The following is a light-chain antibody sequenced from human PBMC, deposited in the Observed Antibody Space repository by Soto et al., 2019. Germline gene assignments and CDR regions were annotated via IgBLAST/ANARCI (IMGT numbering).Light chain of an antibody. CDR2: GAS. CDR1: QSVSSNY. CDR3: QQYGSSSYT. J-gene: IGKJ2*01. Sequence: DIVLTQSPDTLSLSPGERATLSCRASQSVSSNYLAWYQQKPGQAPRLLIYGASTRATGIPDRFSGSGSGTDFTLTISRLEPEDFAVYYCQQYGSSSYTFGLGTRLEIK. V-gene: IGKV3-20*01.